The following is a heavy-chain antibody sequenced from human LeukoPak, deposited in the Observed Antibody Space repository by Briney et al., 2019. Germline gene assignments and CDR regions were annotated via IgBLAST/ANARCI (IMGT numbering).Heavy chain of an antibody. CDR3: ARVFGSPAYSSSYNWFDP. Sequence: SETLSLTCIVSGGSMSGFYWSWIRQPPGKGLEWVGYIYPSGSTNYNPSLKSRVTISVDTSRNQFSLKLSSVTAADTAVYYCARVFGSPAYSSSYNWFDPWGQGTLVTVSS. CDR2: IYPSGST. CDR1: GGSMSGFY. V-gene: IGHV4-59*12. D-gene: IGHD6-6*01. J-gene: IGHJ5*02.